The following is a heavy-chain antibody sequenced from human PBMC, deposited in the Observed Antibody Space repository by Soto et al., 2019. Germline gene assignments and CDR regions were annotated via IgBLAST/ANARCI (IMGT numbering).Heavy chain of an antibody. CDR1: GFTFSRYW. V-gene: IGHV3-7*04. D-gene: IGHD3-22*01. CDR3: ARGDYYDSSGPFSDAFDI. J-gene: IGHJ3*02. CDR2: IKEDGSQK. Sequence: GXSLRLACAASGFTFSRYWLSWFRQAPVRGLEWVANIKEDGSQKWYVDSVKGRFTISRDNAKNSLYLQINSLRAEDTAVYFCARGDYYDSSGPFSDAFDIWGQGTMVTVSS.